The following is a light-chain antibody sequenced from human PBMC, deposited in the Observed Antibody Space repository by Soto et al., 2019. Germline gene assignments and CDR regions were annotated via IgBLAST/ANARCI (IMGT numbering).Light chain of an antibody. J-gene: IGKJ4*01. CDR3: EYYDTSVT. CDR1: QSISNNH. CDR2: GTS. V-gene: IGKV3-20*01. Sequence: IVLTQSPGTLSLSPGERITLSCRASQSISNNHLAWYQQKPGQAPRLLIHGTSNRATGIPDGFSGSGSGTDFTLAFSGLEREEFAVYYCEYYDTSVTFGGGTKVEIK.